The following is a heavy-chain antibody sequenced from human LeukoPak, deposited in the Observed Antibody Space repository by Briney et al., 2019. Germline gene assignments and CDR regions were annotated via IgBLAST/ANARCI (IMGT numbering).Heavy chain of an antibody. J-gene: IGHJ4*02. CDR1: GVSISGYY. V-gene: IGHV4-59*01. CDR2: VYNSGNS. D-gene: IGHD6-13*01. CDR3: ARAHSNNWRFDY. Sequence: SETLSLTCTVSGVSISGYYWSWIRQPPGKGLEWIGYVYNSGNSDYNPSLKSRVSISVDTSKNQLSLKLSSVTAADTAVYYCARAHSNNWRFDYWGQGTLVTVSS.